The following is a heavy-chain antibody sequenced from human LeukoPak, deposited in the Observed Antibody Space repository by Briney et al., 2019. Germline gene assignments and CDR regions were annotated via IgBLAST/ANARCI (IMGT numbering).Heavy chain of an antibody. CDR3: ARDVEQWLVRVYYFDY. D-gene: IGHD6-19*01. V-gene: IGHV3-48*01. J-gene: IGHJ4*02. CDR2: ISSGSTTI. Sequence: PGGSLRLSCATSGVTLSSYSMNWVRQAPGKGLEWVSYISSGSTTIYYADTVKARFTICRANAKNTLYLQMTSLRAEDTAVYYCARDVEQWLVRVYYFDYWGQGTLVTVSS. CDR1: GVTLSSYS.